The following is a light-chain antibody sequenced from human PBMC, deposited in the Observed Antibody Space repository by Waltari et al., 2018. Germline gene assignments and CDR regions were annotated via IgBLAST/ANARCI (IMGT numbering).Light chain of an antibody. J-gene: IGLJ2*01. V-gene: IGLV2-14*03. CDR2: DVT. Sequence: QSALTQPASVSGSPGQAVTISCTGTSSDVGGYNYVSWYQQHPGKAPKLMSYDVTNRPSGVSNPLSGAKSGNTASLTISGLQAEDEADYYCSSYISSSTLELFGGGTSLTVL. CDR3: SSYISSSTLEL. CDR1: SSDVGGYNY.